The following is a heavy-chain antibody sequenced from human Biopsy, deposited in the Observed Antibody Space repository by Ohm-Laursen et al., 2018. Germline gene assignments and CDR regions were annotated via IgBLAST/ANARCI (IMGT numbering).Heavy chain of an antibody. V-gene: IGHV1-69*13. J-gene: IGHJ4*02. D-gene: IGHD1-26*01. Sequence: ASVKVSCQASAGTFINYAISWVRQAPGQGLEWKGGIIPMFGTANYAQMFQGRVTISADEYTSTSYMELSSLTTEDTAIYYCARGPHSGSHSCFDYWGRGTLVTVSS. CDR3: ARGPHSGSHSCFDY. CDR1: AGTFINYA. CDR2: IIPMFGTA.